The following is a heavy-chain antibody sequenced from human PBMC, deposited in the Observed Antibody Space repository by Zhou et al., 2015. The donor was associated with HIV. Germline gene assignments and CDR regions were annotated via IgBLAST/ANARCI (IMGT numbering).Heavy chain of an antibody. D-gene: IGHD6-19*01. V-gene: IGHV1-69*12. CDR2: IIPIFGTA. CDR3: ARDRQQWLARPNWFRP. CDR1: GGTFSSYA. J-gene: IGHJ5*02. Sequence: QVQLVQSGAEVKKPGSSVKVSCKASGGTFSSYAISWVRQAPGQGLEWMGGIIPIFGTANYAQKFQGRVTITADESTSTAYMELSSLRSEDTAVYYCARDRQQWLARPNWFRPWGHGNPGHRSP.